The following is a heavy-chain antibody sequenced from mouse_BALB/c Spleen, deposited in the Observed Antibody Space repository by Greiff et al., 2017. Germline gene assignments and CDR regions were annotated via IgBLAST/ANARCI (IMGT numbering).Heavy chain of an antibody. CDR2: IDPANGNT. J-gene: IGHJ3*01. CDR3: ASYGGGYGAY. V-gene: IGHV14-3*02. D-gene: IGHD1-1*01. Sequence: VQLQQSGAELVKPGASVKLSCTASGFNFNDSYMHWVRQRPEQGLEWIGRIDPANGNTKYDPKFQGKATITADTSSNTAYLQLSSLTSEDTAVYYYASYGGGYGAYWGQGTLVTVSA. CDR1: GFNFNDSY.